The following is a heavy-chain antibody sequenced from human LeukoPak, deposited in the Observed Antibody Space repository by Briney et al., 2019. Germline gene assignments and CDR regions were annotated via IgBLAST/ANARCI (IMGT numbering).Heavy chain of an antibody. Sequence: GGSLRLSCAASGFTFSSYSMNWVRQAPGKGLEWVSYISSSGSTIYYADSVKGRFTISRDNAKNSLYLQMNSLRAEDTAVYYCARVWRIVARHGTFDIWGQGTMVTVSS. CDR1: GFTFSSYS. D-gene: IGHD6-6*01. CDR2: ISSSGSTI. V-gene: IGHV3-48*04. J-gene: IGHJ3*02. CDR3: ARVWRIVARHGTFDI.